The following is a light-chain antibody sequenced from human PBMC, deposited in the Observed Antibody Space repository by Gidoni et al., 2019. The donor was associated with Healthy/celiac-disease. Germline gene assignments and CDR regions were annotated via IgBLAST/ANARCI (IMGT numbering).Light chain of an antibody. Sequence: QSALTQPRSVSGSPGQSVTISCTGTSSDVGGYNYVSWYQQHPGKAPKLMIYDVSKRPSGVPDRFSGSKSGNTASLTISGLQAEDEVDYYCCSYAGSYRYVFGTGTKVTVL. J-gene: IGLJ1*01. CDR2: DVS. CDR1: SSDVGGYNY. V-gene: IGLV2-11*01. CDR3: CSYAGSYRYV.